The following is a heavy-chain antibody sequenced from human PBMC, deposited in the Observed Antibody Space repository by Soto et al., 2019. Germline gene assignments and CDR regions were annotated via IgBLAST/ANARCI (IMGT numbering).Heavy chain of an antibody. D-gene: IGHD5-12*01. CDR3: AREGGRWLQLGYFDY. CDR1: GGTFSSYA. Sequence: GASVKVSCKASGGTFSSYAISWVRQAPGQGLEWMGGIIPIFGTANYAQKFQGRVTITADESTSTAYMELSSLRSEDTAVYYCAREGGRWLQLGYFDYWGQGTLVTVSS. J-gene: IGHJ4*02. CDR2: IIPIFGTA. V-gene: IGHV1-69*13.